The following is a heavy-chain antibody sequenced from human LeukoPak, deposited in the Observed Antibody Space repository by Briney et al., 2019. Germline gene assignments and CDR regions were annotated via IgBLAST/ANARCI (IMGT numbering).Heavy chain of an antibody. CDR2: IYTSGST. CDR1: GGSISSGSYY. D-gene: IGHD3-10*01. V-gene: IGHV4-61*02. CDR3: ARAEWVRGVTDY. Sequence: SETLSLTCTVSGGSISSGSYYWSWIRQPAGKGLEWIGRIYTSGSTNYNPSLKSRVTISVDTSKNQFSPKLSSVTAADTAVYYCARAEWVRGVTDYWGQETLVTVSS. J-gene: IGHJ4*02.